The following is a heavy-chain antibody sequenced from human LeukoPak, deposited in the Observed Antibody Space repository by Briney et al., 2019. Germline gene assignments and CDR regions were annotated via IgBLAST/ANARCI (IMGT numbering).Heavy chain of an antibody. J-gene: IGHJ4*02. CDR1: GYTLTELS. CDR3: ATDRDFWSGYSSFGY. CDR2: FDPEDGET. D-gene: IGHD3-3*01. Sequence: ASVKVSCKVSGYTLTELSMHWVRQAPGKGLEWMGGFDPEDGETIYAQKFQGRVTMTEDTSTDTAYMELSSLRSEDTAVYYCATDRDFWSGYSSFGYWGQGTLVTVSS. V-gene: IGHV1-24*01.